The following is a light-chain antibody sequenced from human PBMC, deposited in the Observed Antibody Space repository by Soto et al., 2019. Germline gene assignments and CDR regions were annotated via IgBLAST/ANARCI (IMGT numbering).Light chain of an antibody. Sequence: DIQMTQSPSPLSASVGDTVTITCQASQDISNYLNWFQQKPGKAPQLLIYDASNLETGVPSRCSGSGSGTDFSLTIGSLQPEDFATYYCQQYDDLPPFAFGPGTKVDIK. CDR2: DAS. J-gene: IGKJ3*01. CDR1: QDISNY. CDR3: QQYDDLPPFA. V-gene: IGKV1-33*01.